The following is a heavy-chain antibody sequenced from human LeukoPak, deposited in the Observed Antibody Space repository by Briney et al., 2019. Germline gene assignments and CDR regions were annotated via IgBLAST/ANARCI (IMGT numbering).Heavy chain of an antibody. D-gene: IGHD6-13*01. V-gene: IGHV4-59*01. CDR3: ASSSSWSQLYFQH. CDR2: IYYSGST. Sequence: PSETLSLTCTVSGGSISSYYWSWIRQPPGKGLGRIGYIYYSGSTNYNPSLKSRVTISVDTSKNQFSLKLSSVTAADTAVYYCASSSSWSQLYFQHWGQGTLVTVSS. J-gene: IGHJ1*01. CDR1: GGSISSYY.